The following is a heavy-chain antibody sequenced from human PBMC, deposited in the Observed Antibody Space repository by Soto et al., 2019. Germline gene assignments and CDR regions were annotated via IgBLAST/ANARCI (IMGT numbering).Heavy chain of an antibody. CDR3: ASTLPTYSSTPWDY. D-gene: IGHD6-13*01. Sequence: ESGGGVVQPGRSLRLSCAASGFTFSSYGMHWVRQAPGKGLEWVAVISYDGSNKYYADSVKGRFTISRDNSKNTRYLQMNSLRAEDTAVYYCASTLPTYSSTPWDYWGQGTLVTVSS. V-gene: IGHV3-30*03. CDR2: ISYDGSNK. CDR1: GFTFSSYG. J-gene: IGHJ4*02.